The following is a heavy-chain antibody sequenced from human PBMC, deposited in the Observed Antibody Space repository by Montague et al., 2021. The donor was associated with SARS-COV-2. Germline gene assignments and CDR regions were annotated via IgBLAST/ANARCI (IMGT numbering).Heavy chain of an antibody. Sequence: PALVKPTQTLTLTCTFSGFSLSTSGMCVSWIRQPPRKALEWLARIDWDDDKYYSTSLKTRLTISKDTSKNQVVLTMTNMDPVDTATYYCARRTYDILTGYDYGRDVWGQGTTVTVSS. CDR3: ARRTYDILTGYDYGRDV. J-gene: IGHJ6*02. D-gene: IGHD3-9*01. CDR1: GFSLSTSGMC. V-gene: IGHV2-70*11. CDR2: IDWDDDK.